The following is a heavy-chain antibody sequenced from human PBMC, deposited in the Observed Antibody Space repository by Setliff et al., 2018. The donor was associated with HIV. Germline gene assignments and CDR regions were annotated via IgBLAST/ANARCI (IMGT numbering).Heavy chain of an antibody. CDR2: INTNTGNP. J-gene: IGHJ6*03. D-gene: IGHD3-3*01. Sequence: AASVKVSCKASGHTFTSYAMNWVRQAPGQGLEWMGWINTNTGNPTYAQGFTGRFVFSVDTPVSTAYLQIFSLKTEDTAVYYCTRDHTPPPNYDFWSGQIDLRNIFYYMDVWGTGSPVTVSS. V-gene: IGHV7-4-1*01. CDR3: TRDHTPPPNYDFWSGQIDLRNIFYYMDV. CDR1: GHTFTSYA.